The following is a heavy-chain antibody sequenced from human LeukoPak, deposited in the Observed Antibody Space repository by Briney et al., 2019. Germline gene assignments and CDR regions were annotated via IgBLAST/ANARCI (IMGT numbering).Heavy chain of an antibody. J-gene: IGHJ4*02. D-gene: IGHD4-11*01. V-gene: IGHV3-23*01. CDR3: AKDDSMTLDHFDY. Sequence: TGGSLRLSCAASGFTLSDYYMSWIRQAPGKGLEWVSGINYSGGHKYYADSVKGRFTISRDSSKNTLSLQMNSLTTEDTAVYYCAKDDSMTLDHFDYWGQGALVTVSS. CDR1: GFTLSDYY. CDR2: INYSGGHK.